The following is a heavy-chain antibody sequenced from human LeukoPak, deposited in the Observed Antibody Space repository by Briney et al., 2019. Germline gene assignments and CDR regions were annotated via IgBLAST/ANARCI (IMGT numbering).Heavy chain of an antibody. CDR1: GGSISSYY. Sequence: SETLSLTCSVSGGSISSYYWSWIRQPPGKGLEWIGYIHYIGSSNYNPSLKSRVAISVGTSKSQFSLKLSSVTAADTAVYYCARGYSGHPYYFDYWGQGTLVTVSS. V-gene: IGHV4-59*01. CDR3: ARGYSGHPYYFDY. CDR2: IHYIGSS. J-gene: IGHJ4*02. D-gene: IGHD1-26*01.